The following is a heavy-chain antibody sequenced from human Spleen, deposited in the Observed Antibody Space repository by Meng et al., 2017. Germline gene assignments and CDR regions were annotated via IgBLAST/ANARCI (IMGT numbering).Heavy chain of an antibody. D-gene: IGHD5-24*01. V-gene: IGHV4-30-4*01. J-gene: IGHJ4*02. CDR2: IYYSGSA. Sequence: QVQLQESGPGLVKPSQTLSLTCTVSGGSISSGDYYWRWIRQPPGKGLEWIGYIYYSGSAYYSPSLKSRVTISVDTSKNQFSLKLSSVTAADTAVYFCARVETATTNPYFDYWGQGTLVTVSS. CDR3: ARVETATTNPYFDY. CDR1: GGSISSGDYY.